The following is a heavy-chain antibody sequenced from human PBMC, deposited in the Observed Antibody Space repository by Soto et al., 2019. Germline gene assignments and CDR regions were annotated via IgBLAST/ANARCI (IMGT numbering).Heavy chain of an antibody. D-gene: IGHD7-27*01. CDR3: ARDLSWGSNWYYYMDV. CDR2: ISSSSSVI. CDR1: GFILSDCA. J-gene: IGHJ6*03. Sequence: EVQLVESGGGLVQPGGSLRLSVATSGFILSDCAMTWVGQAPGKGLEWVSYISSSSSVIDYADFVKGRFTVSRDNARNSLYLQMNSLRAEDTAVYYCARDLSWGSNWYYYMDVWGKGTTVTVSS. V-gene: IGHV3-48*01.